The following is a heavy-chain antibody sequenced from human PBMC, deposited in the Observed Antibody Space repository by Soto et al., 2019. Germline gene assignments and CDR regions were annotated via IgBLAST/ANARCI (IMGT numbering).Heavy chain of an antibody. Sequence: QVQLVESGGGVVQPGRSLRLSCAASGFTFSSYGMHWVRQAPGKGLEWVAVISYDGSNKYYADSVKGRFTISRDNSKNTLYLQMNSLRAEDTDVYYCAKDQAYSGRWGSLDYWGQGTLVTVSS. D-gene: IGHD5-12*01. CDR1: GFTFSSYG. J-gene: IGHJ4*02. CDR2: ISYDGSNK. V-gene: IGHV3-30*18. CDR3: AKDQAYSGRWGSLDY.